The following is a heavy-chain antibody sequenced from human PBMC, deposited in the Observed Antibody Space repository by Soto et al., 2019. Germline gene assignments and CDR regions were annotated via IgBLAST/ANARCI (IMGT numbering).Heavy chain of an antibody. D-gene: IGHD3-10*01. CDR3: AWYMVRGVSWLMNWLDP. J-gene: IGHJ5*02. V-gene: IGHV1-69*13. CDR2: IIPIFGTA. CDR1: GGTFSSYA. Sequence: SVKVSCKASGGTFSSYAISWVRQAPGQGLEWMGGIIPIFGTANYAQKFQGRVTITADESTSTAYMELSSLRSEDTAVYYCAWYMVRGVSWLMNWLDPWGQGSLVAVYS.